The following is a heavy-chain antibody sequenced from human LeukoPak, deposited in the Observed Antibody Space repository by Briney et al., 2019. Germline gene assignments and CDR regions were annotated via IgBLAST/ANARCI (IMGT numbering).Heavy chain of an antibody. J-gene: IGHJ4*02. CDR2: ISGSGGST. Sequence: PGGTLRLFCAASGFTFSSYAMSWVRQAPGKGLEWVSAISGSGGSTYYSDSVKGRFTISRDNSKNTLYLQMNSLRPEDTAVDYCAKDSVRYCNGGSCYVDYWGQGTLVTVSS. V-gene: IGHV3-23*01. CDR1: GFTFSSYA. D-gene: IGHD2-15*01. CDR3: AKDSVRYCNGGSCYVDY.